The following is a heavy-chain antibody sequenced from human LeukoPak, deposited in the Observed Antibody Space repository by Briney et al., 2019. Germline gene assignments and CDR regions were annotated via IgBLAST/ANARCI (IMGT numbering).Heavy chain of an antibody. CDR2: LNPNSGGT. CDR3: ARDKAGITGTTGAFDI. V-gene: IGHV1-2*02. D-gene: IGHD1-20*01. J-gene: IGHJ3*02. Sequence: ASVKVSCKASGYTFTGYYMHWVRQAPGQGLEWMGWLNPNSGGTNYAQKFQGRVTMTRDTSISTAYMELSRLRSDDTAVCYCARDKAGITGTTGAFDIWGQGTMVTVSS. CDR1: GYTFTGYY.